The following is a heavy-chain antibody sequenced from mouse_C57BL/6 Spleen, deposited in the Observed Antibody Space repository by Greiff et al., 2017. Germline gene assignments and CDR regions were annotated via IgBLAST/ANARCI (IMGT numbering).Heavy chain of an antibody. D-gene: IGHD2-2*01. CDR3: ASSYGYDVWFAY. CDR1: GYTFTSYW. V-gene: IGHV1-52*01. CDR2: IDPSDSET. Sequence: VQLQQSGAELVRPGSSVKLSCKASGYTFTSYWMHWVKQRPIQGLEWIGNIDPSDSETHYNQKFKDKATLTVDKSSSTAYMQLSSLTSEGSAVYYCASSYGYDVWFAYWGQGTLVTVSA. J-gene: IGHJ3*01.